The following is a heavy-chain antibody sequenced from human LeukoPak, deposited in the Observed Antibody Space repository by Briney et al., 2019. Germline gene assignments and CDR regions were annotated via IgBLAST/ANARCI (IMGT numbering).Heavy chain of an antibody. CDR1: GVTFSSYA. D-gene: IGHD3-16*01. V-gene: IGHV1-69*04. CDR2: IIPILGIA. Sequence: SVKVSCKASGVTFSSYAISWVRQAPGHGLECLGRIIPILGIANYAQKFQCRVTITADKSTTTAYMELSSLRSEDTAVYYCARGLAYEAFDIWGQGTMVTVSS. CDR3: ARGLAYEAFDI. J-gene: IGHJ3*02.